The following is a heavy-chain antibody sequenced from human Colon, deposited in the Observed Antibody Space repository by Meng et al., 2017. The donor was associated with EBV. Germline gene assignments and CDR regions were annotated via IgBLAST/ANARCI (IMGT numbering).Heavy chain of an antibody. V-gene: IGHV7-4-1*02. CDR1: GYTFINYA. J-gene: IGHJ2*01. CDR3: ARGGPYPDSSGFHWYFDL. Sequence: QGQLVQSGFELKKSGASVKVSCKASGYTFINYAINWVRQAPGQGLEWMGWIDTHTGNPTYGQGFTGRFVLSSDTSVSTANLQISSLKAEDTAVYYCARGGPYPDSSGFHWYFDLWGRGTLVTVSS. D-gene: IGHD3-22*01. CDR2: IDTHTGNP.